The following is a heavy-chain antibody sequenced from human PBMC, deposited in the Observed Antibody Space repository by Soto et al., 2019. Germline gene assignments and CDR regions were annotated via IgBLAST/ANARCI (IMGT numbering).Heavy chain of an antibody. D-gene: IGHD3-10*01. V-gene: IGHV1-69*01. CDR2: IIPLFVTP. CDR3: ARDRDDYGSGNYYNRIDF. CDR1: GGIFSTYA. Sequence: QVQLVQSGAEVKKPGSSVKVSCKASGGIFSTYAISWLRQAPGQGLEWMGGIIPLFVTPNYAQRFQGRVTITAAASTSTAYMELRRLRSEDTAVYYCARDRDDYGSGNYYNRIDFWGQGTLVTVSS. J-gene: IGHJ4*02.